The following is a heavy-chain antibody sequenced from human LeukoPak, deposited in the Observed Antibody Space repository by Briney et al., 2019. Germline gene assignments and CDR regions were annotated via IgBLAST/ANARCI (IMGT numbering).Heavy chain of an antibody. D-gene: IGHD2-2*01. CDR1: GFTFSSYG. V-gene: IGHV3-33*06. CDR3: AKANDCSSTCCRYYYYMDV. CDR2: IWYDGSNK. Sequence: PGGSLRLSCAASGFTFSSYGMHWVRQAPGKGLEWVAVIWYDGSNKYYADCVKGRFTISGDNSKNTLYLQMNSLRAEDTAVYYCAKANDCSSTCCRYYYYMDVWGKGTTVTVSS. J-gene: IGHJ6*03.